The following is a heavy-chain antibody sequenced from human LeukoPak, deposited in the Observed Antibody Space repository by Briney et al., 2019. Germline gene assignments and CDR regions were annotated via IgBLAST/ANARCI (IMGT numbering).Heavy chain of an antibody. J-gene: IGHJ5*02. CDR3: ARGGHWPPTANWFDP. Sequence: SETLSLTCTVSGGSISSYYWSWIRQPPGKGLEWIGYIYYSGSTNYNPSLKSRVTISVDTSKNQFSLKLSSVTAADTAVYYCARGGHWPPTANWFDPWGQGTLVTVSS. CDR2: IYYSGST. V-gene: IGHV4-59*01. CDR1: GGSISSYY.